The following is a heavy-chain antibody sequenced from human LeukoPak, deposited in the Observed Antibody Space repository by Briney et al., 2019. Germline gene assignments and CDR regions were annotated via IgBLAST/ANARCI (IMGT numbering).Heavy chain of an antibody. J-gene: IGHJ4*02. CDR1: GFTFSSYSMN. V-gene: IGHV4-39*02. CDR2: IYYSGST. D-gene: IGHD5-18*01. CDR3: AREPGGGYSYGNLSPGGLDY. Sequence: PGGSLRLSCAASGFTFSSYSMNWVRQAPGKGLEWIGSIYYSGSTYYNPSLKSRVTISVDTSKNQFSLKLSSVTAADTAVYYCAREPGGGYSYGNLSPGGLDYWGQGTLVTVSS.